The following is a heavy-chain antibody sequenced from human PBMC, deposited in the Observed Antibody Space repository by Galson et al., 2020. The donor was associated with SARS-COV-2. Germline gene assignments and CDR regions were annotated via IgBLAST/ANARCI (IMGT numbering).Heavy chain of an antibody. CDR3: ARAGYSSTWTRGDAFDV. Sequence: QAGGSLRLSCAASGFTFSNFGMHWVRQAPGKGLEWVAVISTDGNNKYDADSVKGRFTISRDNSDNTLYLQMNSLRPEDTAVYFCARAGYSSTWTRGDAFDVWGQGTLVTVSS. V-gene: IGHV3-30*03. D-gene: IGHD3-16*02. J-gene: IGHJ3*01. CDR1: GFTFSNFG. CDR2: ISTDGNNK.